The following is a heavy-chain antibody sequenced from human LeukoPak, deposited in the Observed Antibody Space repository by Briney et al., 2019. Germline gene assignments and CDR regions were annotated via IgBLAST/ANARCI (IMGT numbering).Heavy chain of an antibody. CDR3: AKAPNWNDGPLYYFDY. D-gene: IGHD1-1*01. V-gene: IGHV3-23*01. Sequence: PGGSLRLSCAASGFTSSSYAMSWVRQAPGKGLEWVSAISGSGGSTYYADSVKGRFTISRDNSKNTLYLQMNSLRAEDTAVYYCAKAPNWNDGPLYYFDYWGQGTLVTVSS. CDR2: ISGSGGST. J-gene: IGHJ4*02. CDR1: GFTSSSYA.